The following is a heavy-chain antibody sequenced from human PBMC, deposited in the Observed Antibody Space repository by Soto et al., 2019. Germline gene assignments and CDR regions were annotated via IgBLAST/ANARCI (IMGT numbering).Heavy chain of an antibody. J-gene: IGHJ6*02. Sequence: GGSLRLSCAASGFTFSGSAMHWVRQASGKGLEWVGRIRSKANSYATAYAASVKGRFTISRDDSKNTAYLQMNSLKTEDTAVYYCTRHEYRPYSNSPKYYYYGMDVWGQGTTVTVSS. V-gene: IGHV3-73*01. CDR1: GFTFSGSA. CDR3: TRHEYRPYSNSPKYYYYGMDV. CDR2: IRSKANSYAT. D-gene: IGHD6-13*01.